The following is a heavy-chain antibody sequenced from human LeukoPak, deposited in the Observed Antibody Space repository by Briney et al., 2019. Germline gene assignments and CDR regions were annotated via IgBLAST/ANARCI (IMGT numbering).Heavy chain of an antibody. CDR3: ARDIPIVVVPAAMREGIDY. CDR2: ISAYNGNT. D-gene: IGHD2-2*01. Sequence: ASVNVSCKASGYTFTSYGISWVRQAPGQGLEWMGWISAYNGNTNYAQKLQGRVTMTTDTSASTAYMELRSLRSDDTAVYYCARDIPIVVVPAAMREGIDYWGQGTLVTVSS. J-gene: IGHJ4*02. CDR1: GYTFTSYG. V-gene: IGHV1-18*01.